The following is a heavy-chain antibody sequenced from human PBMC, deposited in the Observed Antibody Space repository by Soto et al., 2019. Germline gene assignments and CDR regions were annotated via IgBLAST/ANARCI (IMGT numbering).Heavy chain of an antibody. J-gene: IGHJ4*02. Sequence: GGSLRLSCATSGFTFSSFDMDWVRQAPGKGLEWVSSIHRASTYIYYADSVRGRFTISRDNAKSSLYLQMNSLTVEDTTVYYCARRAVTTYHFFDYWGQGALVTVSS. V-gene: IGHV3-21*06. CDR1: GFTFSSFD. CDR3: ARRAVTTYHFFDY. CDR2: IHRASTYI. D-gene: IGHD4-17*01.